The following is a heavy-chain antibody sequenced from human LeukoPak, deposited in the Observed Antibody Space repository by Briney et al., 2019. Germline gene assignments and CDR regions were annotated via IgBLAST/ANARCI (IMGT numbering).Heavy chain of an antibody. D-gene: IGHD4-23*01. CDR3: AKDTTTVVTPYFQH. Sequence: PGGSLRLSCAASGFTFSSYAMSWVRQAPGKGLEWVSAISGSGGSTYYADSVKGRFTISRDNSKNTLYLQTDSLRAEDTAVYYCAKDTTTVVTPYFQHWGQGTLVTVSS. CDR1: GFTFSSYA. V-gene: IGHV3-23*01. CDR2: ISGSGGST. J-gene: IGHJ1*01.